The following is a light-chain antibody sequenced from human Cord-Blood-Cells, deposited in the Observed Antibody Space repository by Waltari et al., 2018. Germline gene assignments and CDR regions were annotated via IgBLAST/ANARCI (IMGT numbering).Light chain of an antibody. CDR2: LGS. J-gene: IGKJ2*01. CDR1: QSLLHSNGYNY. Sequence: DIVMTQSPLSLPVTPGEPASISCRSSQSLLHSNGYNYLDWYLQKPGQSPQLLIYLGSNRASGVPDRFIGSGSGTDCTLKISRVEAEDVGVYYCMQALQTPPTFGQGTKLEIK. CDR3: MQALQTPPT. V-gene: IGKV2-28*01.